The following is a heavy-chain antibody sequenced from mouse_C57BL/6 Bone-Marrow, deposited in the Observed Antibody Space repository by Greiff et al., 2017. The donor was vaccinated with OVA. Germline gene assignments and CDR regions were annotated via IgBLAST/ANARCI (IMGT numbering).Heavy chain of an antibody. Sequence: VQLQQPGAELVKPGASVKLSCKASGYTFTSYWMHWVKQRPGQGLEWIGMIHPNSGSTNYNEKFKSKATLTVDKSSSTAYMQLSSLTSEDSAVYYCARFTTVVATGYWGQGTTLTVSS. CDR2: IHPNSGST. J-gene: IGHJ2*01. CDR1: GYTFTSYW. V-gene: IGHV1-64*01. CDR3: ARFTTVVATGY. D-gene: IGHD1-1*01.